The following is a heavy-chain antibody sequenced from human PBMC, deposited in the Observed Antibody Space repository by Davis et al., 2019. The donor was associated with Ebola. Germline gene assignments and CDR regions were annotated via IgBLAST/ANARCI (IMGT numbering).Heavy chain of an antibody. J-gene: IGHJ4*02. D-gene: IGHD6-13*01. V-gene: IGHV3-9*01. Sequence: SLKISCATSGFTFDDYVMHWVRQAPGKGLEWVSGINGNSGRIGYADSVKGRFTISRDNAKNSLFLQMNSLRAEDTALYYCVRAYSSSWYPTYFDSRGQGTLVTVSS. CDR1: GFTFDDYV. CDR2: INGNSGRI. CDR3: VRAYSSSWYPTYFDS.